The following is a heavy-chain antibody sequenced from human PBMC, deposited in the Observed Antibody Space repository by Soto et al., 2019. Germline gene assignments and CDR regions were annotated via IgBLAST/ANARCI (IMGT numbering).Heavy chain of an antibody. J-gene: IGHJ4*02. CDR2: LNTDGTTA. Sequence: VQLVESGGALVQPGGSLRLSCAASGFTFSRYWMHWVRQAPGKGLMWVSRLNTDGTTAAYADSVKGRFTISRDNAKNTLYLLMNSLSAEDTAVYYCAREAMATSTFDYWGQGTLVTVSS. D-gene: IGHD5-12*01. V-gene: IGHV3-74*01. CDR1: GFTFSRYW. CDR3: AREAMATSTFDY.